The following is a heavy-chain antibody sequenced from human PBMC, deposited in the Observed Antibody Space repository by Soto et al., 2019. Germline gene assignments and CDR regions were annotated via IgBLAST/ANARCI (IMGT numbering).Heavy chain of an antibody. V-gene: IGHV1-2*04. D-gene: IGHD2-8*01. Sequence: ASVKVSCKASGYTFTGYYMHWVRQAPGQGLEWMGWINPNSGGTNYAQKFQGWVTMTRDTSISTAYMELSRLISDDTAVYYCARDSLGCTNGVCYLIFDYWGQGTLVTVSS. CDR1: GYTFTGYY. CDR3: ARDSLGCTNGVCYLIFDY. J-gene: IGHJ4*02. CDR2: INPNSGGT.